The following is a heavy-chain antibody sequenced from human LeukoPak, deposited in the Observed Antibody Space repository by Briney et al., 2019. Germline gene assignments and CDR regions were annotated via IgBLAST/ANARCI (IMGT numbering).Heavy chain of an antibody. J-gene: IGHJ6*04. Sequence: GGSLRLSCAASGFTFSRYWMSWVRQAPGKGLEWVVNIKQDGSEKYYVDSGKGRFTISRDNAKNSLYLQMNSLRAEDTAVYYCAELGITMIGGVWGKGTTVTISS. D-gene: IGHD3-10*02. CDR1: GFTFSRYW. V-gene: IGHV3-7*01. CDR2: IKQDGSEK. CDR3: AELGITMIGGV.